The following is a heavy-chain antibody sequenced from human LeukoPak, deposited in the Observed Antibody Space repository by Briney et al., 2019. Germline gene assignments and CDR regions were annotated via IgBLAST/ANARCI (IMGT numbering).Heavy chain of an antibody. D-gene: IGHD2-15*01. V-gene: IGHV3-23*01. CDR3: AKARGSTSSLSIDS. CDR1: GFTFSSYA. Sequence: GGSLRLSCAASGFTFSSYAMNWVRQAPGKGLEWVSAISGSDGSTYFADSVKGRFTISRDISKNTLSLQMNSLRAEDTAVYYCAKARGSTSSLSIDSWGQGTLVTVSS. CDR2: ISGSDGST. J-gene: IGHJ4*02.